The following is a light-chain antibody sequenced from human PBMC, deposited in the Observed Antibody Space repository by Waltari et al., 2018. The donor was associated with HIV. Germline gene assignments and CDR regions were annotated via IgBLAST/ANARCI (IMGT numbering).Light chain of an antibody. J-gene: IGLJ3*02. CDR3: QSFHGITAV. CDR1: SGRVASNH. Sequence: NFMLTQPHSVSASPGKTVTISCTGSSGRVASNHVQWYQQRPGSAPTTVIYKDDQRPSGVPDRFSGSINSSSNSASLTISGLKTEDEADYYCQSFHGITAVFGGGTKLTVL. V-gene: IGLV6-57*02. CDR2: KDD.